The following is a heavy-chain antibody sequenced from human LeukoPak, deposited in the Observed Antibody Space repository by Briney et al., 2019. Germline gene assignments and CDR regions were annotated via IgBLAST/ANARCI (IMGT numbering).Heavy chain of an antibody. CDR1: GYSISSGYY. CDR3: ASFIAAAGDY. CDR2: IYYSGST. V-gene: IGHV4-38-2*02. J-gene: IGHJ4*02. D-gene: IGHD6-13*01. Sequence: PSETLSLTCTVSGYSISSGYYWGWIRQPPGKGLEWIGSIYYSGSTYYNPSLKSRVTISVDTSKSQFSLKLSSVTAADTAVYYCASFIAAAGDYWGQGTLVTVSS.